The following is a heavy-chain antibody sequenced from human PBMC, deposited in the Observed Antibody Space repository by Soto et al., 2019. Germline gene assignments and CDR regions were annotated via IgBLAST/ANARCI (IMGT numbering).Heavy chain of an antibody. V-gene: IGHV4-34*01. Sequence: ETLSLTCAVYGGSFRGYYWSWIRQPPGKGLEWIGEINHSGSTNYNPSLKSRVTISVDTSKNQFSLKLSSLTAADTAVYYCARERAITIFGVVIHPHYGMDVWGQGTTVTVSS. CDR3: ARERAITIFGVVIHPHYGMDV. CDR2: INHSGST. J-gene: IGHJ6*02. CDR1: GGSFRGYY. D-gene: IGHD3-3*01.